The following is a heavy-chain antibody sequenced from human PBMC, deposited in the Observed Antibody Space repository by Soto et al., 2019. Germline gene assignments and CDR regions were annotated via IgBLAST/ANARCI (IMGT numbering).Heavy chain of an antibody. V-gene: IGHV3-23*01. Sequence: EVQLLESGGGLVQWGGSLRLSCAATGFSFSTYGMNWVRQPPGKGLEWVSSISDTGDSTYYADSVRGRFTISRDNSKNTLSLQMNSLRAEDTAVYYCAKGSSVFGVVVVGRFDFWGQGTLVTVSS. D-gene: IGHD3-3*01. J-gene: IGHJ4*02. CDR2: ISDTGDST. CDR3: AKGSSVFGVVVVGRFDF. CDR1: GFSFSTYG.